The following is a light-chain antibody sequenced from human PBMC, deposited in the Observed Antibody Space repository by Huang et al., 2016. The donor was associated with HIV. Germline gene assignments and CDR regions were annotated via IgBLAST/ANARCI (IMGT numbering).Light chain of an antibody. CDR1: QSLLPNNGYKY. Sequence: DIVMTQSPLFLSVTPGEPAAISCRSSQSLLPNNGYKYLDWYLQKPGQSPQLLIYLHSNRASGVPDRFSGNGSHTDFTLNITKVEAEDVGVYYCMQALQTPYTFGQGTKLEIK. V-gene: IGKV2-28*01. J-gene: IGKJ2*01. CDR2: LHS. CDR3: MQALQTPYT.